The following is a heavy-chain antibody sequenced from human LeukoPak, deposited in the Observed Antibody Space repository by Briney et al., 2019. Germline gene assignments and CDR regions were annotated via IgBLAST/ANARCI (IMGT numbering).Heavy chain of an antibody. CDR2: INPNSGGT. V-gene: IGHV1-2*02. D-gene: IGHD3-22*01. Sequence: GASVKVSCKASGYTFTGYYMHWVRQAPGQGLEWMGWINPNSGGTNYAQKFQGRVTMTRDTSISTAYMELSRLRSDDTAVYYCARVLRDSSGYYYFDYWGQGTLVTVSS. CDR3: ARVLRDSSGYYYFDY. J-gene: IGHJ4*02. CDR1: GYTFTGYY.